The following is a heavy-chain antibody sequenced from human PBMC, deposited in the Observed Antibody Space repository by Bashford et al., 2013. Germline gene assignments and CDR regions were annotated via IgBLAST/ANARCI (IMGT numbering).Heavy chain of an antibody. CDR1: GFSLSARGVG. CDR2: IRLNDDE. V-gene: IGHV2-5*01. Sequence: SGPTLVKPTQTLTLTCTFSGFSLSARGVGVGWIRQPPGKALEWLALIRLNDDEHYSPSLRSRLTITKDISKNQVVLTMTNMDPVDTAVYYCSTDKAYDTSGSYYDFDYWGQGTLVTVSS. CDR3: STDKAYDTSGSYYDFDY. D-gene: IGHD3-22*01. J-gene: IGHJ4*02.